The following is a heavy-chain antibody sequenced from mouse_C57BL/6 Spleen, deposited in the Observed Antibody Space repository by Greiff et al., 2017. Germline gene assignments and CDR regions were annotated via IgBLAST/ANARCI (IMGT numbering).Heavy chain of an antibody. CDR3: ASQRDDAMDY. CDR1: GFNITDYY. J-gene: IGHJ4*01. D-gene: IGHD3-3*01. CDR2: IDPADGET. Sequence: VQLQQSGAELVKPGASVKLSCTASGFNITDYYMHWVKQRTEQGLEWIGRIDPADGETKSAPKFQGKATLTADTSSNTAYLQLSSLTSEDTAGYYCASQRDDAMDYWGQGTSVTVSS. V-gene: IGHV14-2*01.